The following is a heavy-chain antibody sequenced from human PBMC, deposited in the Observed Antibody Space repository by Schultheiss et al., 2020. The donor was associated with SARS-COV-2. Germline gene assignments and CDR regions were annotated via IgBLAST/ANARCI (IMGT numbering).Heavy chain of an antibody. CDR1: GFTFSSYA. V-gene: IGHV3-30-3*01. CDR2: ISYDGSNK. CDR3: ARVMVYSSSSVWGAGYYYYYGMDV. J-gene: IGHJ6*02. Sequence: GGSLRLSCAASGFTFSSYAMHWVRQAPGKGLEWVAVISYDGSNKYYADSVKGRFTISRDNSKNTLYLQMNSLRAEDTAVYYCARVMVYSSSSVWGAGYYYYYGMDVWGQGTTVTVSS. D-gene: IGHD6-6*01.